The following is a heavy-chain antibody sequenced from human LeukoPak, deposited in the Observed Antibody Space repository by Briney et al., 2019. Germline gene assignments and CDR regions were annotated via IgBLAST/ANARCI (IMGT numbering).Heavy chain of an antibody. V-gene: IGHV1-2*06. CDR1: GYTLTDYY. CDR3: STEAKYCTTSNCGAY. Sequence: GASVKVSCKASGYTLTDYYIHWVRQAPGQGLEWMGLIIPHSGGTSYEQKFQGRVTMTRDTSISTFYLELSSLISDDTAVYYCSTEAKYCTTSNCGAYWGQGTLVTVSS. CDR2: IIPHSGGT. J-gene: IGHJ4*02. D-gene: IGHD2-8*01.